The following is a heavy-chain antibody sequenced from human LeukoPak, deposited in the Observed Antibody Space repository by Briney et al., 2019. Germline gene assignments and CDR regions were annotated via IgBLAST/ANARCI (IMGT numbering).Heavy chain of an antibody. V-gene: IGHV4-4*07. Sequence: SETLSLTCTVSGGSISIYYLSWIRQPAGKGLEWIGRIYTSVSTNYNPSPKSRVTMSVNTSKNQFSLKLSSVTAADTAVYYCATVESGGYYYYMDVWGKGTTVTVSS. CDR1: GGSISIYY. D-gene: IGHD1-26*01. J-gene: IGHJ6*03. CDR2: IYTSVST. CDR3: ATVESGGYYYYMDV.